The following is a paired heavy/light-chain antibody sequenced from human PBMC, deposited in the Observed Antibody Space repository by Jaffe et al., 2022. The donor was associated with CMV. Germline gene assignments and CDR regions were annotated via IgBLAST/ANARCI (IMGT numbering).Heavy chain of an antibody. CDR3: ARELRPTTTPYEAYFDD. V-gene: IGHV4-4*02. CDR2: ISHGGSI. Sequence: QVQLQESGPGQVKPSETLSLTCTVAGDSISSGDWLSWVRQPPGRGLEWIGQISHGGSIKYNPSLESRVTISVDKSKNQFSLRLTSVTAADTAIYFCARELRPTTTPYEAYFDDWGQGTLVTVSS. J-gene: IGHJ4*02. CDR1: GDSISSGDW. D-gene: IGHD1-1*01.
Light chain of an antibody. J-gene: IGKJ4*01. CDR1: LGIHNW. V-gene: IGKV1D-12*01. CDR2: AAS. Sequence: DIQMTQSPSSVSASVGDRVTITCRASLGIHNWLAWYQQRPGKAPKLLIYAASSLQSGVPSRFSGSGSGTDFTLTISSLEPDDFATYYCQQSNTFLALTFGGGTKV. CDR3: QQSNTFLALT.